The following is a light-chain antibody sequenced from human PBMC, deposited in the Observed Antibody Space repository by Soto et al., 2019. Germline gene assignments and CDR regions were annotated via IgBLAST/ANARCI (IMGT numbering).Light chain of an antibody. V-gene: IGKV3-20*01. CDR1: QSVSSSY. J-gene: IGKJ1*01. Sequence: EIVLTQSPGTLSLSPGERATLSCRASQSVSSSYLAWYQQKPGQAPRPLIYGASSRAIGIPDRFSGSGSGTDFTLTISRLEPEDFAVYYCQPYGSSPWTFGQGTTVAI. CDR2: GAS. CDR3: QPYGSSPWT.